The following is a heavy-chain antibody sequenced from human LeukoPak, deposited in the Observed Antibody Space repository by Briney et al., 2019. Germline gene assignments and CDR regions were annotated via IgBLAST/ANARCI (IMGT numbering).Heavy chain of an antibody. V-gene: IGHV4-39*07. D-gene: IGHD1-26*01. CDR2: IYYSGST. Sequence: SETLSLTCTVSGGSISSSSYYWGWIRQPPGKGLEWIGSIYYSGSTYYNPSLKSRVTISIDTSKSQFSLKLSSVTAADTAVYYCARIRSRKWGFDYWGQGTLVTVSS. CDR1: GGSISSSSYY. J-gene: IGHJ4*02. CDR3: ARIRSRKWGFDY.